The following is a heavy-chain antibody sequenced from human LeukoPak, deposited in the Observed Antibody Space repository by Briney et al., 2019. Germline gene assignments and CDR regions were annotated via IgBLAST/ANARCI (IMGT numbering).Heavy chain of an antibody. D-gene: IGHD2-2*02. CDR2: INPNSGGT. Sequence: VASVKLSCKASGYTFTGYYMHWVRQAPGQGLEWMGRINPNSGGTNYAQKFQGRVTMTRDTSISTAYMELSRLRSDDTAVYYCASDESYCSSTSCYTPYGMDVWGQGTTVTVSS. CDR3: ASDESYCSSTSCYTPYGMDV. CDR1: GYTFTGYY. J-gene: IGHJ6*02. V-gene: IGHV1-2*06.